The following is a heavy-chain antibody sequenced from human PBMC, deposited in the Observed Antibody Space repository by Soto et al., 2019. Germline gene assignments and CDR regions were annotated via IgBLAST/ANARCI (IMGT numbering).Heavy chain of an antibody. CDR1: GFNFGPYW. V-gene: IGHV3-7*04. CDR3: ARGGFRARDAFDI. J-gene: IGHJ3*02. CDR2: IKEDGSEG. D-gene: IGHD2-15*01. Sequence: EVQLVQSGGGLVQPGGPLSLSCPTSGFNFGPYWMTGAGQAPGKGLEGVAAIKEDGSEGRYVDSVRGRFTISRDNAKKSLDLEMNSLTDDDTSTYYCARGGFRARDAFDIWGQGTTVTVS.